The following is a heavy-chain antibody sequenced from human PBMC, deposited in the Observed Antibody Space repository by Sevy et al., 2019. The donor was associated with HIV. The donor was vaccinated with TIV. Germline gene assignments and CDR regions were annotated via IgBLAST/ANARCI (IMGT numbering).Heavy chain of an antibody. Sequence: GGSLRLSCAASGFAFYDYSMSWIRQAPGKGLEWVATLSFGCGKINYADSVKGRFTISRDNSQNSFYLQMDNWRVEYTALYYCAREGCTRPHDYWGQGTRVTVSS. J-gene: IGHJ4*02. CDR2: LSFGCGKI. CDR1: GFAFYDYS. CDR3: AREGCTRPHDY. D-gene: IGHD2-8*01. V-gene: IGHV3-23*01.